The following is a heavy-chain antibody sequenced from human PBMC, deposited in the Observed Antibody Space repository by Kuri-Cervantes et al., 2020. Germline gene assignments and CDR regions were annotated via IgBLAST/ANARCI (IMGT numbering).Heavy chain of an antibody. CDR1: GFTCSSYS. D-gene: IGHD7-27*01. CDR3: AHTGERDFDY. Sequence: GESLKISCAASGFTCSSYSMNWVRQAPGKGLEWVSYISSSSSTIYYADSVKGRFTISRDNARNSLFLQMNSLRDEDTAVYYCAHTGERDFDYWGQGTLVTVSS. J-gene: IGHJ4*02. V-gene: IGHV3-48*02. CDR2: ISSSSSTI.